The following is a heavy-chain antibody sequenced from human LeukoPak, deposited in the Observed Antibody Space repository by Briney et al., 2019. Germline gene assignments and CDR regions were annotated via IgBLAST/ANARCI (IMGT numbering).Heavy chain of an antibody. CDR2: ININTGNT. D-gene: IGHD3-22*01. V-gene: IGHV3-23*01. Sequence: GGSLRLSCAASGFTFSSYAMSWVRQAPGKGLEWVSTININTGNTYYADSVRGRFTISRDTSRNTVYLQMNSLRAEDTAIYYCAKYDSFDHYYDISGRFDCWRQGTLVTVSS. J-gene: IGHJ4*02. CDR3: AKYDSFDHYYDISGRFDC. CDR1: GFTFSSYA.